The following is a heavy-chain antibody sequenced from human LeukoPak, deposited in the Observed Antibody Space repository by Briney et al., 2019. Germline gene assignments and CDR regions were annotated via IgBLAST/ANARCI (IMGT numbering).Heavy chain of an antibody. J-gene: IGHJ6*03. D-gene: IGHD4-17*01. V-gene: IGHV3-7*01. CDR2: IKQDGSEK. Sequence: GGSLRLSCAASGFTFSSYWMSWVRQAPGKGLEWVANIKQDGSEKFYVDSVKGRFTISRDNAKNSLFLQMNSLRAEDTAVYYCARATYGDYYMDVWGKGTTVTVSS. CDR1: GFTFSSYW. CDR3: ARATYGDYYMDV.